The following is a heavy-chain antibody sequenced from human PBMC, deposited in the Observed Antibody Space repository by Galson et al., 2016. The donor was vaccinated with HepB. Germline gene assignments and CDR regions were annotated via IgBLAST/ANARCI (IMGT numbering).Heavy chain of an antibody. J-gene: IGHJ1*01. V-gene: IGHV1-3*01. CDR1: GYTFTNYA. D-gene: IGHD6-13*01. CDR2: INAGNGDT. Sequence: SVKVSCKASGYTFTNYAMHWVRQAPGQRLEWMGWINAGNGDTKYSQKFQGRVTITRDTSASTVYMELSSLRSEDTAVYYCARGSSGIAAAGNEYFHHWGQGTLVTVTS. CDR3: ARGSSGIAAAGNEYFHH.